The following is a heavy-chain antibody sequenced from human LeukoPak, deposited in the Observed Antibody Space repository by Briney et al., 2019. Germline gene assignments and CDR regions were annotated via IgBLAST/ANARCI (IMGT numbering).Heavy chain of an antibody. J-gene: IGHJ3*02. D-gene: IGHD4-17*01. V-gene: IGHV1-46*01. Sequence: SVKVSCKASGYTFTSYYMHWVRQAPGQGLEWMGIINPSGGSTSYAQKFQGRVTMTRDMSTSTVYMELSSLRSEDTAVCYCARDPSATVTGAAFDIWGQGTMVTVSS. CDR2: INPSGGST. CDR1: GYTFTSYY. CDR3: ARDPSATVTGAAFDI.